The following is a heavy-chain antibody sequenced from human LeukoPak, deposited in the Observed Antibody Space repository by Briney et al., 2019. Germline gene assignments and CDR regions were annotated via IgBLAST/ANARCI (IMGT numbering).Heavy chain of an antibody. CDR2: INPSRGST. J-gene: IGHJ5*02. V-gene: IGHV1-46*01. Sequence: ASVKVSCKASGYTFTSYYIHWVRQAPGQGLEWMGMINPSRGSTSYAQKVQGGLTMTRDTSTSTVYMELSSLRSEDTAVYYCTRGVQLERRYYNWFDPWGQGTLVTVSS. CDR1: GYTFTSYY. CDR3: TRGVQLERRYYNWFDP. D-gene: IGHD1-1*01.